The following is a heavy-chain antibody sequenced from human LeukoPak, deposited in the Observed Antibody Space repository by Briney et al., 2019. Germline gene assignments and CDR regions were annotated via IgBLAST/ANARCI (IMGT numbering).Heavy chain of an antibody. D-gene: IGHD3/OR15-3a*01. CDR2: ITWNSGSV. J-gene: IGHJ3*02. Sequence: PGGSLRLSCAASGFTFHDYAMHWVRQVPGKGLERVSGITWNSGSVLYADSVRGRFTISRDNAKNSLYLQMNSLRPEDMAFYYCAKGLGVASLIVDALDMWGQGTMVTV. CDR3: AKGLGVASLIVDALDM. CDR1: GFTFHDYA. V-gene: IGHV3-9*03.